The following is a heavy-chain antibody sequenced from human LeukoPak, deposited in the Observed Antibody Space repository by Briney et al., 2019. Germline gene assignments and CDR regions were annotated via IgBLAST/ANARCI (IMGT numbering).Heavy chain of an antibody. CDR3: ARDGANKVRGVHYYYMDV. D-gene: IGHD3-10*01. J-gene: IGHJ6*03. CDR1: GYTCSGYY. CDR2: INPNSGGT. V-gene: IGHV1-2*06. Sequence: ASVKVSCKASGYTCSGYYMHWVRQAPGQGVEWMGRINPNSGGTNYAQKFQGRVTMTRDTSIGTAYMELSSLTSDDTAVYYCARDGANKVRGVHYYYMDVWGKGTTVTVSS.